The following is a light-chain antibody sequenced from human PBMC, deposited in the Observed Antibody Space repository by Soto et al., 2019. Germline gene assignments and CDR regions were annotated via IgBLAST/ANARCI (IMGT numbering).Light chain of an antibody. CDR3: AAWDDSLNGVV. V-gene: IGLV1-44*01. CDR2: SYN. CDR1: SSNIGSNT. Sequence: QSVLTQPPSASGTPGQRVTISCSGSSSNIGSNTVIWYQQLPGTAHKLLIYSYNQRPSGVTDRFSDSKSGTSASLAISGLQSEDEADYYCAAWDDSLNGVVFGGGTKLTVL. J-gene: IGLJ2*01.